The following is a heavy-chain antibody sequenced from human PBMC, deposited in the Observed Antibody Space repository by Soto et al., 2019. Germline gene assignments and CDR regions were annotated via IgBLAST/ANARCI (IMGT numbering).Heavy chain of an antibody. J-gene: IGHJ4*02. D-gene: IGHD3-10*01. V-gene: IGHV1-69*06. Sequence: QVQLVQSGAELKMPGSSVKVSCKTSGSIFITYGFSWVRQAPGQGLDWMGGILPFLGKTNHAQKFQCRDTITADKATSTVYMELTNLTFEDTAVYFCARETAHRGASGRPLLPENFDSWGQGTLVTVSS. CDR3: ARETAHRGASGRPLLPENFDS. CDR2: ILPFLGKT. CDR1: GSIFITYG.